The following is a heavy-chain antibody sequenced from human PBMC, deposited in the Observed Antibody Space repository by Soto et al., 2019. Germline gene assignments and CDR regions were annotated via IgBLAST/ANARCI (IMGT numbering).Heavy chain of an antibody. CDR2: IYRDGSET. V-gene: IGHV3-7*03. J-gene: IGHJ4*02. Sequence: EMPLVESGGGLVQPGGSLTLSCVASGFTFSDYWMSWVRQAPGEGLEWVANIYRDGSETYYVDSVKGRFTISRDGSKNTLYLQMSSLRAEDTALYYCAKGRGGSGSLTPRVDFWGQGTLVTVSS. D-gene: IGHD3-10*01. CDR1: GFTFSDYW. CDR3: AKGRGGSGSLTPRVDF.